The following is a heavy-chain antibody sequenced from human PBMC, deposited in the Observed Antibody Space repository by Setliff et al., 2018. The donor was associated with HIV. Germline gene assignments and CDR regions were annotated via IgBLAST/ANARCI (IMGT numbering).Heavy chain of an antibody. D-gene: IGHD2-15*01. CDR2: MNPNSGNT. CDR3: ARGGGVYCSGGSCYTSVDFQH. V-gene: IGHV1-8*02. J-gene: IGHJ1*01. Sequence: ASVRLSCKASGYTFTSYDINWVRQATGQGLEWMGWMNPNSGNTGYAQKFQGRVTMTRNTSIRTAYMELSSLRSEDTAVYYCARGGGVYCSGGSCYTSVDFQHWGQGTLVTVSS. CDR1: GYTFTSYD.